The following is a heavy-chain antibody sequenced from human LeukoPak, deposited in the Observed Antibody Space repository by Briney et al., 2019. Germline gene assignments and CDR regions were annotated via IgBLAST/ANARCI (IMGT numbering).Heavy chain of an antibody. CDR2: ISGSGSST. CDR1: GFTFSSYA. V-gene: IGHV3-23*01. D-gene: IGHD3-9*01. CDR3: ARAQYDILTGYYY. J-gene: IGHJ4*02. Sequence: GGSLRLSCAASGFTFSSYAMSWVRQAPGKGLEWVSAISGSGSSTYYADSVKGRFTISRDNAKNSLYLQMNSLRAEDTAVYYCARAQYDILTGYYYWGQGTLVTVSS.